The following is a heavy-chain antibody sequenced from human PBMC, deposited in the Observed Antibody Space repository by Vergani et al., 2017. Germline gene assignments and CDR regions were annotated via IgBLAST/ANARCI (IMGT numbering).Heavy chain of an antibody. D-gene: IGHD7-27*01. CDR1: GGTFSSYA. CDR2: IIPIFGTA. V-gene: IGHV1-69*06. Sequence: QVQLVQSGAEVKKPGSSVKVSCKASGGTFSSYAISWVRQAPGQGLEWMGGIIPIFGTANYAQKFQGRVTITADKSTSTAYMELSSLRSEDTAVYYCARYGEELGSQGGYYFDYWGQGTLVTVSS. CDR3: ARYGEELGSQGGYYFDY. J-gene: IGHJ4*02.